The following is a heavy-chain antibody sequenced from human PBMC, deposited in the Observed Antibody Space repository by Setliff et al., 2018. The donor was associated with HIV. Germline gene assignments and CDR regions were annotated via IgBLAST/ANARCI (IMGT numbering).Heavy chain of an antibody. Sequence: ASVKVSCKVSGYTLSELSMHWVRQAPGEGLEWMGGFDPEDGETIYAEKFQGRVTMTEDTVTETAYMELSSLRSEDAAVYYFARGLYNWNLWGQGTLVTVSS. D-gene: IGHD1-20*01. V-gene: IGHV1-24*01. CDR2: FDPEDGET. CDR3: ARGLYNWNL. CDR1: GYTLSELS. J-gene: IGHJ4*02.